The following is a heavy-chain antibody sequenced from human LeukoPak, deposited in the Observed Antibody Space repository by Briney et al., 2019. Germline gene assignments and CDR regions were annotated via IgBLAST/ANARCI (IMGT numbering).Heavy chain of an antibody. J-gene: IGHJ4*02. CDR2: ISYDGSNK. D-gene: IGHD5-18*01. CDR1: GFTLSSYA. Sequence: PGGSLSLSCAASGFTLSSYAMHWVRPAPGKGRGWVAVISYDGSNKYYADSVKGRFTISRDNSKTTMYLQMNSLRAEDTAVYYCARVDSRGRGYSYGWDFDYWGQGTLVTVSS. V-gene: IGHV3-30*04. CDR3: ARVDSRGRGYSYGWDFDY.